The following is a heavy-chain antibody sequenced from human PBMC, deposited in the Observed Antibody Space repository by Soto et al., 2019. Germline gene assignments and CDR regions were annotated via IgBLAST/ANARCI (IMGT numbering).Heavy chain of an antibody. CDR3: ARENDVDLYGMDV. CDR2: ISSRSSTI. CDR1: GFTFSSYD. Sequence: GAPLRLSCAASGFTFSSYDMNWVSQAPGKGLEWASYISSRSSTIYYADSVKGRFTISRDNAKNSLYLQMNSLRAEDTAVDYCARENDVDLYGMDVWGQGTTVTVSS. V-gene: IGHV3-48*03. J-gene: IGHJ6*02. D-gene: IGHD1-1*01.